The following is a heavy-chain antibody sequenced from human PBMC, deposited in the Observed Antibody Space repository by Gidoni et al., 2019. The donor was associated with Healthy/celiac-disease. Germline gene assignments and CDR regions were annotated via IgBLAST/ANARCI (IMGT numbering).Heavy chain of an antibody. CDR1: GFTFSDYY. V-gene: IGHV3-11*05. J-gene: IGHJ4*02. CDR3: ARGTAMVTGYFDY. D-gene: IGHD5-18*01. Sequence: QVQLVESGGGLVKPGGSLRLSCAASGFTFSDYYMSWIRQAPGKGLEWVSYISSSSSYTNYADSVKGRFNISRDNAKNSLYLQMNSLRAEDTAMYYCARGTAMVTGYFDYWGQGTLVTVSS. CDR2: ISSSSSYT.